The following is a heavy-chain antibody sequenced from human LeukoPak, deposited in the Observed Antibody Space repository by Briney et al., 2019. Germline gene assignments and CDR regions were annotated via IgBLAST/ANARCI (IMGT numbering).Heavy chain of an antibody. Sequence: HPGGSLRLSCAASGFTFSSYGMHWVRQAPGKGREWVSHISISSNTIYYADSVRVRFTISRDNAKNSLYLQMNSLRAEDTAVYYCAGYFARTGYYAEGFDIWGQGTMVTVSS. CDR2: ISISSNTI. CDR1: GFTFSSYG. V-gene: IGHV3-48*01. D-gene: IGHD3/OR15-3a*01. J-gene: IGHJ3*02. CDR3: AGYFARTGYYAEGFDI.